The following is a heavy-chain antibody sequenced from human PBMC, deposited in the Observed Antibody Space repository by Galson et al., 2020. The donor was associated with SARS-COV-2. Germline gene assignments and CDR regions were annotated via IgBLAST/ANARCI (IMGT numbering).Heavy chain of an antibody. CDR1: GFTFRNYA. V-gene: IGHV3-64D*08. D-gene: IGHD6-19*01. CDR3: VKEGHTGWYYFDY. J-gene: IGHJ4*02. CDR2: ISDSGGNT. Sequence: GGSLRLSCPASGFTFRNYAMHWVRQAPGKGLEYVSGISDSGGNTYYADSVKGRFTISRDNSKDTLYLQMSSLRPEDTAVYYCVKEGHTGWYYFDYWGQGTLVTVSS.